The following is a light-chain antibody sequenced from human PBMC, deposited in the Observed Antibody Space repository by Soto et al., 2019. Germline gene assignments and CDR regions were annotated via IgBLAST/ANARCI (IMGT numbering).Light chain of an antibody. Sequence: IVLTQSPGTLSLSPGERATLSCRASQSVSSSALAWYQHKPGQTPRLLIYDTSTRATGVPARFSGSRSGPEFTLTINSLQSEDFAIYYCQPYNNWPLTFGGGTKVDIK. CDR2: DTS. V-gene: IGKV3-15*01. J-gene: IGKJ4*01. CDR1: QSVSSS. CDR3: QPYNNWPLT.